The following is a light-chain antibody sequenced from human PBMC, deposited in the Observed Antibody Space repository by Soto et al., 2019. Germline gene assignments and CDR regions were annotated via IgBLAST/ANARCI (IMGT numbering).Light chain of an antibody. Sequence: QSVLTQPASVSGSPGQSIATSCTGTFSDVGGYDYVSWYQQHPDKAPKLMIYEVTKRPSGVSNRFSGSKSGNTASLTISGLQPEDEADYYCSSHTSGSTRVFGSGTRSPS. CDR2: EVT. CDR3: SSHTSGSTRV. V-gene: IGLV2-14*01. J-gene: IGLJ1*01. CDR1: FSDVGGYDY.